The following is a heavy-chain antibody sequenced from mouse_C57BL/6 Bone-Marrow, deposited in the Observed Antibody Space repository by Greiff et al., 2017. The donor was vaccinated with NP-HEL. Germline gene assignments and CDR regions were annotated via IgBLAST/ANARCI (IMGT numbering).Heavy chain of an antibody. Sequence: EVKLMESGGGLVKPGGSLKLSCAASGFTFSSYAMSWVRQTPEKRLEWVATISDGGSYTYYPDNVKGRLTISRDNAKNNLYLQMSHLKSEDTAMYYCARVPITTVVATKAMDYWGQGTSVTVSS. CDR2: ISDGGSYT. CDR1: GFTFSSYA. CDR3: ARVPITTVVATKAMDY. J-gene: IGHJ4*01. D-gene: IGHD1-1*01. V-gene: IGHV5-4*03.